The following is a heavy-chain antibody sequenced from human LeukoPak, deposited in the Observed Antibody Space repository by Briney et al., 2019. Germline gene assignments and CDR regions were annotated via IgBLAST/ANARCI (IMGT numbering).Heavy chain of an antibody. CDR1: EYAFSNYH. J-gene: IGHJ4*02. CDR3: ARTRDGFNFYFDY. Sequence: ASVKVSCKASEYAFSNYHMNWVRQAPGQGPEWMGYINTNTGNPTYAQGFIGRFVFSLDTSVSTAYLQISSLKAEDTAIYYCARTRDGFNFYFDYWGQGTPVTVSS. V-gene: IGHV7-4-1*02. D-gene: IGHD5-24*01. CDR2: INTNTGNP.